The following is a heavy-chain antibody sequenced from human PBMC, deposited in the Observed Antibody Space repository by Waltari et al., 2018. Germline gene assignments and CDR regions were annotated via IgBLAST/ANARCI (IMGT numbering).Heavy chain of an antibody. J-gene: IGHJ4*02. CDR1: GGSVTDTSYF. Sequence: QESGPGLLKPSETLSLTCAVSGGSVTDTSYFWGWIRQAPGKGLEWLGNIYYDGNTNYKPSLKSRGSISVDTSQKQFSLKRTSVTATDTAVYYCARQCLYGRSSNCVGLDFSHWGQGTLVAVS. CDR3: ARQCLYGRSSNCVGLDFSH. CDR2: IYYDGNT. D-gene: IGHD3-3*01. V-gene: IGHV4-39*01.